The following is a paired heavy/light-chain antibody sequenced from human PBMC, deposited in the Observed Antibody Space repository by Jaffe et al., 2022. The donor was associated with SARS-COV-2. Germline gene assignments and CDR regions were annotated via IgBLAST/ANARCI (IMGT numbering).Light chain of an antibody. V-gene: IGKV1-39*01. CDR2: AAS. CDR1: QSISSY. Sequence: DIQMTQSPSSLSASVGDRVTITCRASQSISSYLNWYRQKPGKAPNLLIYAASSLQSGVPSRFSGSGSGTDFTLTISSLQPEDFATYYCQQSYITPWTFGQGTKVEVK. J-gene: IGKJ1*01. CDR3: QQSYITPWT.
Heavy chain of an antibody. CDR2: IYHSGTT. D-gene: IGHD2-21*02. J-gene: IGHJ6*02. CDR1: GGSISSYF. V-gene: IGHV4-59*01. CDR3: ARYDDDRIVVVTDTVTGGYGMDV. Sequence: QVQLQESGPGLVKPSETLSLTCTVSGGSISSYFWSWIRQPPGKGLEWIGYIYHSGTTKYNPSLQSRVTISVDTSKNQFSLKLSSVTAADTAVYYCARYDDDRIVVVTDTVTGGYGMDVWGQGTTVTVSS.